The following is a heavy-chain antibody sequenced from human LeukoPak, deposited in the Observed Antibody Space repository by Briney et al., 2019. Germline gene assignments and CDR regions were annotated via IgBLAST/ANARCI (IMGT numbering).Heavy chain of an antibody. J-gene: IGHJ4*02. CDR3: ARDITELERLFDY. Sequence: PGGSLRLSCAASGFTFSSYGMHWVRQAPGKGLEWISYISSDSTTIYYADSVKSRFTISRDNAKNSLYLQMNSLRAEDTAVYYCARDITELERLFDYWGQGTLVTVSS. CDR2: ISSDSTTI. V-gene: IGHV3-48*01. D-gene: IGHD1-1*01. CDR1: GFTFSSYG.